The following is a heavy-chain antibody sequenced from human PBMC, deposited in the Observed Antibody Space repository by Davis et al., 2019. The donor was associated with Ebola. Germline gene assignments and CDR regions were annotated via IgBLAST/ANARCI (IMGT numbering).Heavy chain of an antibody. Sequence: SETLSLTCTVSGGSISSGGYYWSWIRQPPGKGLEWIGEINHSGSTNYNPSLKSRVTISVDTSKNQFSLKLSSVTAADTAVYYCATGYSSGWYHYYGMDVWGQGTTVTVSS. CDR3: ATGYSSGWYHYYGMDV. V-gene: IGHV4-39*07. CDR2: INHSGST. D-gene: IGHD6-19*01. CDR1: GGSISSGGYY. J-gene: IGHJ6*02.